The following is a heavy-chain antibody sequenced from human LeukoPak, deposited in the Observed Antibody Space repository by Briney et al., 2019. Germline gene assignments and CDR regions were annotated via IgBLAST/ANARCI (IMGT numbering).Heavy chain of an antibody. Sequence: ASVKVSCKASGYTFTSYGISWVRQAPGQGLEWMGWISAYNGNTNYAQKLQGRVTMTTDTSTSTAYMELRSLRSDDTAVYYCARGTSPNYYDSRPDAFDIWGQVTMVTVSS. J-gene: IGHJ3*02. CDR3: ARGTSPNYYDSRPDAFDI. CDR1: GYTFTSYG. V-gene: IGHV1-18*01. D-gene: IGHD3-22*01. CDR2: ISAYNGNT.